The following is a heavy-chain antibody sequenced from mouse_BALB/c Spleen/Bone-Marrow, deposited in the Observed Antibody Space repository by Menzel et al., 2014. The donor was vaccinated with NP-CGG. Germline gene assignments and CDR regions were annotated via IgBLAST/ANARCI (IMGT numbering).Heavy chain of an antibody. D-gene: IGHD1-1*02. Sequence: QVLLPQSGAELVKPGASVKLSCKASGYTFTSYYMYWVKQRPGQGLEWIGEINPSNGGTNFNEKFKSKATLTVDKSSSTAYMQLSSLTSEDSAAYYCTRENYGFAYWGQGTLPTVSA. J-gene: IGHJ3*01. CDR1: GYTFTSYY. CDR3: TRENYGFAY. CDR2: INPSNGGT. V-gene: IGHV1S81*02.